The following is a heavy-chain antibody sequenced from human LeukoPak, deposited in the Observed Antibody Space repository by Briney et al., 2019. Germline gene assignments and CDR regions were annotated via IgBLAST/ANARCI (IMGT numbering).Heavy chain of an antibody. Sequence: PGGSLRFSCAASGFTFSNAWLSWVRQAPGQGLEWIGRIKSKTDGETTEYAAPVKGRFTISRDDSKNTLYLQMNSLKTEDTAVYYCTTLRLALAYGVDVWGQGTTVTVSS. CDR1: GFTFSNAW. V-gene: IGHV3-15*01. CDR3: TTLRLALAYGVDV. CDR2: IKSKTDGETT. J-gene: IGHJ6*02. D-gene: IGHD5/OR15-5a*01.